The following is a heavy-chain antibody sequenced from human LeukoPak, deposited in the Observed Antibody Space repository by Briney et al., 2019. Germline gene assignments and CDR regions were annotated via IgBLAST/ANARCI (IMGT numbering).Heavy chain of an antibody. V-gene: IGHV3-7*01. D-gene: IGHD1-14*01. CDR3: ARGGNLEN. CDR1: GFTLSRYW. Sequence: GGSLRLSCAASGFTLSRYWMSWVRQAPGKGLEWVANINEDGGERHYVDTVKGRFTISRDNAKNSLYLQMNSLRAEDAAVYYCARGGNLENWGRGTLVTVSS. CDR2: INEDGGER. J-gene: IGHJ4*02.